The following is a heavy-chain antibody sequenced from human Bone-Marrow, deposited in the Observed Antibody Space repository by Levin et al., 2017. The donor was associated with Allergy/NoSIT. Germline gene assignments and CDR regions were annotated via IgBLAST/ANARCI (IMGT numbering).Heavy chain of an antibody. D-gene: IGHD3-10*01. CDR2: IYYSGST. J-gene: IGHJ4*02. Sequence: PGGSLILSCTVSGGSISSYYWSWIRQPPGKGLEWIGYIYYSGSTNYNASLKSRVTISVDTSKNQFSLKLSSVTAADTAVYYCARGPYYYASGSYYPIDYWGQGTLVTVSS. V-gene: IGHV4-59*01. CDR3: ARGPYYYASGSYYPIDY. CDR1: GGSISSYY.